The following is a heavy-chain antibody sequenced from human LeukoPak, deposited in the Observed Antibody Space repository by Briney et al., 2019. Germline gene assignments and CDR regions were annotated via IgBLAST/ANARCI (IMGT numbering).Heavy chain of an antibody. J-gene: IGHJ4*02. D-gene: IGHD5-24*01. CDR2: ISYEGIDK. V-gene: IGHV3-30*18. Sequence: GGSQRLFCAASGLSFSKYGMHWVRQAPGKGLEWVAVISYEGIDKLCTVSVRGRFTMSRDNSKNTLYLQMNSLRIEDTAVYYCAKAVEMSTARLGADSWGQGTLVTVSS. CDR1: GLSFSKYG. CDR3: AKAVEMSTARLGADS.